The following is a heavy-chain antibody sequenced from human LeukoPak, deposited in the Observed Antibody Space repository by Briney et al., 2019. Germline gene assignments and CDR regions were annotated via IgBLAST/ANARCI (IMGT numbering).Heavy chain of an antibody. V-gene: IGHV5-51*01. CDR1: GYSFTTYW. Sequence: GESLKISCKGSGYSFTTYWIGWVRQMPGKGLEWMGIIYPGDSDTRYSPSFQGQVTISADKSISTAYLQWSSLKASDTAIYYCARRGDIVMGLDAFDIWGQGTMVTVSS. CDR2: IYPGDSDT. D-gene: IGHD5-12*01. CDR3: ARRGDIVMGLDAFDI. J-gene: IGHJ3*02.